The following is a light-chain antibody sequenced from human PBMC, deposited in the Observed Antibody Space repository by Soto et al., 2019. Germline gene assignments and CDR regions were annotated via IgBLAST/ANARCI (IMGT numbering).Light chain of an antibody. Sequence: EFVLTQSPGTLSLSPGERATLSCRASQSVSSSYLAWYRQKPGQAPRLLFYGASSRATGIPDRFSGSGSGTDFTLTISRLESEDFAVYYCQHYGSSTMYTFGQGTKLEIK. CDR1: QSVSSSY. J-gene: IGKJ2*01. CDR3: QHYGSSTMYT. CDR2: GAS. V-gene: IGKV3-20*01.